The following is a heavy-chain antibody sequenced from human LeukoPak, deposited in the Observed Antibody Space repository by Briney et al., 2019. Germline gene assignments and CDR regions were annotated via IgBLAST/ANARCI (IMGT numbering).Heavy chain of an antibody. CDR3: AREGGLGRPRLYNWFDP. V-gene: IGHV1-46*01. CDR1: GYTFTGYY. J-gene: IGHJ5*02. D-gene: IGHD1-26*01. Sequence: ASVKVSCKASGYTFTGYYMHWVRQAPGQGLEWMGIINPSGGSTSYAQKFQGRVTMTRDTSTSTVYMELSSLRSEDTAVYYCAREGGLGRPRLYNWFDPWGQGTLVTVSS. CDR2: INPSGGST.